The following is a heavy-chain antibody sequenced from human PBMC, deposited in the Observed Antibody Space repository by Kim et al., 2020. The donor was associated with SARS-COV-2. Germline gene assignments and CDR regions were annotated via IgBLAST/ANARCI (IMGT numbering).Heavy chain of an antibody. CDR2: INPNSGGT. D-gene: IGHD2-2*02. J-gene: IGHJ4*02. CDR1: GYTFTGYY. V-gene: IGHV1-2*06. CDR3: ARAYSNIPATAISGY. Sequence: ASVKVSCKASGYTFTGYYMHWVRQAPGQGLEWMGRINPNSGGTNYAQKFQGRVTMTRDTSISTAYMELSRLRSDDTAVYYCARAYSNIPATAISGYWGQGTLVTVSS.